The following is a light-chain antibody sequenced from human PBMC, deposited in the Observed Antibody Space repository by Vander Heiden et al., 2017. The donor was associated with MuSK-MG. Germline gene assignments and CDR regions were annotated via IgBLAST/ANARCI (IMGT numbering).Light chain of an antibody. CDR2: GAS. J-gene: IGKJ4*01. Sequence: EIVMTQSPATLSVSPGERATLSCRASQSVSSNLAWYQQKPGQAPRLLIYGASTRATGIPDRFSGSGYGKEFTLSISSLHSAEFAVYYCQQYENRHHGALTFGGGTKVEIK. CDR3: QQYENRHHGALT. V-gene: IGKV3-15*01. CDR1: QSVSSN.